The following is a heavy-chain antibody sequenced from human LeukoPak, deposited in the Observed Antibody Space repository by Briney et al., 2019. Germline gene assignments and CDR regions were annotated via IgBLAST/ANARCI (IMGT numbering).Heavy chain of an antibody. CDR2: IYHSGST. D-gene: IGHD6-19*01. CDR1: GFTFSSYSM. CDR3: ARSEGIAVAKYYFDY. Sequence: GSLRLSCAASGFTFSSYSMNWVRQPPGKGLEWIGEIYHSGSTNYNPSLKSRVTISVDKSKNQFSLKLSSVTAADTAVYYCARSEGIAVAKYYFDYWGQGTLVTVSS. J-gene: IGHJ4*02. V-gene: IGHV4-4*02.